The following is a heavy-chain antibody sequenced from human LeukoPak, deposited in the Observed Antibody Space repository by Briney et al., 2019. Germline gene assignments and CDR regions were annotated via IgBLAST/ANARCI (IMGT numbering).Heavy chain of an antibody. Sequence: PGGSLRLSCAASGFTFNNDGMHWVRRAPGKGLEWVTFVRYDGSGEYYAESVKGRFTISRDNSKSTVFLRMKSLRVEDTAIYYCAKVGSGLYGVDYWGQGTLVTVSS. V-gene: IGHV3-30*02. J-gene: IGHJ4*02. D-gene: IGHD6-19*01. CDR2: VRYDGSGE. CDR1: GFTFNNDG. CDR3: AKVGSGLYGVDY.